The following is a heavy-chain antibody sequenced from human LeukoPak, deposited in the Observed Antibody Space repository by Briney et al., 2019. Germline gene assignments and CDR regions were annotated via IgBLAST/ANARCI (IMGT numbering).Heavy chain of an antibody. Sequence: GGSLRLSCAASGFTFSSYAMSWVRQAPGKGLEWVSAISGSGGSTYYADSVKGRFTISRDNSKNTLYLQMNSLRVENTAVYYCAKDHYGYSSGPVDYWGQGTLVTVSS. CDR2: ISGSGGST. CDR1: GFTFSSYA. V-gene: IGHV3-23*01. CDR3: AKDHYGYSSGPVDY. J-gene: IGHJ4*02. D-gene: IGHD6-19*01.